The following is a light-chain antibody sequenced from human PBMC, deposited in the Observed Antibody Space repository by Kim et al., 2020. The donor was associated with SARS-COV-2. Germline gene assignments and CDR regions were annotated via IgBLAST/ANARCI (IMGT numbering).Light chain of an antibody. CDR2: QDS. V-gene: IGLV3-1*01. J-gene: IGLJ3*02. CDR3: QAWDSSTREA. CDR1: KLGDKY. Sequence: SYELTQPPSVSVSPGQTASITCSGDKLGDKYACWYQQKPGQSPVLVIYQDSKRPSGIPERFSGSNSGNTATLTISGTQAMDEADYYCQAWDSSTREAFGG.